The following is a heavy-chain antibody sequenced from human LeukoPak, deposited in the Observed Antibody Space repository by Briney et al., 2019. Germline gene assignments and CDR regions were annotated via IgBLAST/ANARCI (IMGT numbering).Heavy chain of an antibody. CDR2: ISSNGGNT. Sequence: GGSLRLSCSGSGFTFSSYAIHWVRQAPGKGLQYVSGISSNGGNTYNADSVKGRFTISRDNSKNTVDLQMSSLRAEDTAVYYCVKRSGLYFDYWGQGTLVTASS. D-gene: IGHD1-26*01. CDR3: VKRSGLYFDY. CDR1: GFTFSSYA. J-gene: IGHJ4*02. V-gene: IGHV3-64D*09.